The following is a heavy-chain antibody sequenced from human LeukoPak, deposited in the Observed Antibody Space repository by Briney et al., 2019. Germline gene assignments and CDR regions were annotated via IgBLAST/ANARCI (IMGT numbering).Heavy chain of an antibody. V-gene: IGHV3-23*01. Sequence: PGGSLRLSCAASGFTFSSYAMSWVRQAPGKGLEWVSAISGSGGSTYYADPVKGRFTISRDNSKNTLYLQMNSLRAEDTAVYYCAKANYYGSGSYWEKFDYWGQGTLVTVSS. J-gene: IGHJ4*02. D-gene: IGHD3-10*01. CDR2: ISGSGGST. CDR1: GFTFSSYA. CDR3: AKANYYGSGSYWEKFDY.